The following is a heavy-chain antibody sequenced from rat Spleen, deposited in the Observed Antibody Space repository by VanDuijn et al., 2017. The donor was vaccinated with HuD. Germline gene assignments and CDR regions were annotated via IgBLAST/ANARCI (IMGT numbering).Heavy chain of an antibody. Sequence: EVQLVESGGGLVQPGRSQKLSCAASGFTFSNYDMAWVSQAPAKGLAWVASITAGGDDTYYLDSVKGRFAISRDNAKSTLYLQMDSLRSEDTATYYCARQFDYWGQGVMVTVSS. J-gene: IGHJ2*01. CDR1: GFTFSNYD. V-gene: IGHV5S23*01. CDR2: ITAGGDDT. CDR3: ARQFDY.